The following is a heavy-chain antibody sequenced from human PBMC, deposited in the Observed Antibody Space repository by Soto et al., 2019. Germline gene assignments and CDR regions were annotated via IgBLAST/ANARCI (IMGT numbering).Heavy chain of an antibody. J-gene: IGHJ6*02. Sequence: LSLTCTVSGGSISSSSYYWGWIRQPPGKGLEWIGSIYYSGSTYYNPSLKSRVTMSVDTSKNQFSLKLSSVTAADTAVYYCARTLGYCSSTSCRMHYYYYYGMDVWGQGTTVTVSS. CDR2: IYYSGST. D-gene: IGHD2-2*01. CDR1: GGSISSSSYY. V-gene: IGHV4-39*01. CDR3: ARTLGYCSSTSCRMHYYYYYGMDV.